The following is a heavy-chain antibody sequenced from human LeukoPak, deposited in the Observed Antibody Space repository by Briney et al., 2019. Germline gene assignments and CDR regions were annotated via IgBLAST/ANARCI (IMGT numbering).Heavy chain of an antibody. CDR2: CWNDDST. Sequence: GGSLRLSCAASGFTFSSYEMNWVRQAPGKGLEWVSGCWNDDSTHYAESRRGRFDISRDTTKTKVYLQMNSLRAEDTALYYCARDLHVWVAMDVWGQGTTVTVS. D-gene: IGHD5/OR15-5a*01. CDR1: GFTFSSYE. J-gene: IGHJ6*02. CDR3: ARDLHVWVAMDV. V-gene: IGHV3-23*01.